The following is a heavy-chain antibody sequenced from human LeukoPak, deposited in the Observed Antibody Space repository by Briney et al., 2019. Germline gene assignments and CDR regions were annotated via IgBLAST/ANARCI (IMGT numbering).Heavy chain of an antibody. V-gene: IGHV3-9*01. Sequence: GGSLRLSCAASGFTFDDYAMHWVRQAPGKGLEWVSGISWNSGSIGYADSVKGRFTISRDNAKNSLYLQMNSLRAEDTAVYYCARGPSKYYFDYWGQGTLVTVSS. CDR3: ARGPSKYYFDY. CDR1: GFTFDDYA. J-gene: IGHJ4*02. CDR2: ISWNSGSI.